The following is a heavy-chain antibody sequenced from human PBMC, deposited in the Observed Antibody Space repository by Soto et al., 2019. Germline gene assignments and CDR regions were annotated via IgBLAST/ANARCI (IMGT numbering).Heavy chain of an antibody. D-gene: IGHD2-15*01. CDR3: AKDSFRGGTLDY. Sequence: EVQLLESGGGLVQPGGSLRLSCAASGFTFSSYAMSWVRQAPGKGLEWVSAISGSGGSTYYADSVKGRFTISRDNSNNTLYLQMNSLRAEDTAVYYCAKDSFRGGTLDYWGQGTLVTVSS. V-gene: IGHV3-23*01. CDR1: GFTFSSYA. J-gene: IGHJ4*02. CDR2: ISGSGGST.